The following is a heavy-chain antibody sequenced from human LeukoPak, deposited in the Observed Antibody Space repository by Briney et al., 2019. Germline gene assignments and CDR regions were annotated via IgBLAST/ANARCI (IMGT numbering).Heavy chain of an antibody. D-gene: IGHD4-17*01. CDR2: IYSGGST. V-gene: IGHV3-66*01. J-gene: IGHJ4*02. Sequence: GGSLRLSCAASGFTVSSNYMSWVRQAPGKGLEWVSVIYSGGSTYYADSVKGRFTISRDNSKNTLYLQMNSLRAEDTAVYYCARVREGLYGDYFDYWGQGTLVTVSS. CDR3: ARVREGLYGDYFDY. CDR1: GFTVSSNY.